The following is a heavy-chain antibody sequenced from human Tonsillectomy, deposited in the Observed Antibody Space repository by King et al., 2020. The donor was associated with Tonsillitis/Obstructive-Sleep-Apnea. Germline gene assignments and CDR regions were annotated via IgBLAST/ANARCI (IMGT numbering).Heavy chain of an antibody. J-gene: IGHJ3*02. CDR1: GFTFSSYG. CDR3: AKDGRDAFDI. CDR2: ISYDGSNK. V-gene: IGHV3-30*18. Sequence: VQLVESGGGVVQPGRSLRLSCAASGFTFSSYGMHWVRQAPGKGLEWVAVISYDGSNKYYADSVKGRFTISRDNSKNTLYLQMNSLRAEDTAVYYCAKDGRDAFDIWGQGTMVTVPS.